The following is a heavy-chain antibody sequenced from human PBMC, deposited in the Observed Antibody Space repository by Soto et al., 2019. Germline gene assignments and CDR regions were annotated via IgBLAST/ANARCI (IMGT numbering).Heavy chain of an antibody. V-gene: IGHV4-59*01. Sequence: ASDTLSLTCYVSGGSITSCCWTGIGQLPGTGLEWIGYIYQGGSINYNPSLKSRVIISVDTAKNHFSVRLNSVTAADTAVYYCTGAYYKINVYILAPCGQATSVT. CDR2: IYQGGSI. J-gene: IGHJ5*02. CDR1: GGSITSCC. CDR3: TGAYYKINVYILAP. D-gene: IGHD3-10*01.